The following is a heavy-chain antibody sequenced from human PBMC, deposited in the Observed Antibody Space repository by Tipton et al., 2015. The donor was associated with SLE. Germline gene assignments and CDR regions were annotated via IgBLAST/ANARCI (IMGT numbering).Heavy chain of an antibody. CDR3: ARHIAAAGAFDY. CDR2: ISSSGSTI. CDR1: GFTFSSYE. J-gene: IGHJ4*02. Sequence: SLRLSCAASGFTFSSYEMNWVRQAPGKGLEWVSYISSSGSTIYYADSVKGRFTISRDNSKNTLYLQMNSLRAEDTAVYYCARHIAAAGAFDYWGQGTLVTVSS. V-gene: IGHV3-48*03. D-gene: IGHD6-13*01.